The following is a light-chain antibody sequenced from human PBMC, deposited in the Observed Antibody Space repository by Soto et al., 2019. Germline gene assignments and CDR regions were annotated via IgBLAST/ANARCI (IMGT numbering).Light chain of an antibody. Sequence: QSVLTQPPSVSAAPGQKVTISCSGSSFNIGNNYVSWFQQLPGTAPKLLIYDSTKRPSGIPDRFSGSKSGTSATLDLTGLQTGDEADYYCATWASSLTGEVFGGGTKVTVL. CDR1: SFNIGNNY. V-gene: IGLV1-51*01. J-gene: IGLJ2*01. CDR3: ATWASSLTGEV. CDR2: DST.